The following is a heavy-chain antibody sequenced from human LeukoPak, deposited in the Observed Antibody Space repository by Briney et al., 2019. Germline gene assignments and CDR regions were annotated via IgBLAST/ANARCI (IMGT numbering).Heavy chain of an antibody. D-gene: IGHD6-19*01. CDR2: ISYDGSNK. CDR3: ARDHLAVAGTYYFDY. CDR1: GFTFSSYA. V-gene: IGHV3-30*04. J-gene: IGHJ4*02. Sequence: PGGSLRLSCAASGFTFSSYAMHWVRQAPGKGLEWVAVISYDGSNKYYADSVKGRFTISRDNSKNTLYLQTNSLRAEDTAVYYCARDHLAVAGTYYFDYWGQGTLVTVSS.